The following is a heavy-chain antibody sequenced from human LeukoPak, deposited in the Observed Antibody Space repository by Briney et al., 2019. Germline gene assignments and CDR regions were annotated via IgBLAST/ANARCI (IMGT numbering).Heavy chain of an antibody. V-gene: IGHV1-18*01. CDR1: GYTFTDNG. CDR3: ARDKNYRFDY. J-gene: IGHJ4*02. CDR2: ISANSGKT. Sequence: ASVKVSCKASGYTFTDNGISWVRQAPGEGLEWMGWISANSGKTNYAQRFQGRVTMTRETSSSTVYMELRSLRSDDTAVYFCARDKNYRFDYWGQGTLVSVSS. D-gene: IGHD3-16*02.